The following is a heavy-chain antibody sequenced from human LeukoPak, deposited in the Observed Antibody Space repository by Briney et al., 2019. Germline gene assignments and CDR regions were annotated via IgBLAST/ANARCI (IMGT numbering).Heavy chain of an antibody. CDR2: VHTTTTIAAGTT. Sequence: GGSLRLSCTASGFTLIKFGLSWVRQAPGKGLEWVASVHTTTTIAAGTTFYADSVKGRFTISGDSSKNTVYLQMNTLRVEDTAVYYCASDFPLYYYYMDVWGKGATVTVSS. V-gene: IGHV3-21*04. CDR1: GFTLIKFG. CDR3: ASDFPLYYYYMDV. J-gene: IGHJ6*03.